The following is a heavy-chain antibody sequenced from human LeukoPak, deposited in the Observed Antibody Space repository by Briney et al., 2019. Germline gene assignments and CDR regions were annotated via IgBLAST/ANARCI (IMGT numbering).Heavy chain of an antibody. CDR1: GGSISSSSYY. CDR3: ATAARPSLDY. V-gene: IGHV4-39*01. D-gene: IGHD6-6*01. J-gene: IGHJ4*02. CDR2: IYYSGST. Sequence: SETLSLTCTVSGGSISSSSYYWGWIRQPPGKGLEWIGSIYYSGSTYYNPSLKSRVTISVDTSKNQFSLKLSSVTAADTAVYYCATAARPSLDYWGQGTLVTVSS.